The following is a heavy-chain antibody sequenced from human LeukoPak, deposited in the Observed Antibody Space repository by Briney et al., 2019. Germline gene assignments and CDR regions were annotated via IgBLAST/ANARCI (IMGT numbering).Heavy chain of an antibody. D-gene: IGHD6-13*01. CDR1: GVSISSGGYY. J-gene: IGHJ4*02. CDR3: AREGSSWYGVRTFDY. CDR2: IYYSGST. Sequence: SQTLSLTCTVSGVSISSGGYYWSWIRQHPGKGLEWIGYIYYSGSTYYNPSLNSRVTISVDTSKNQFSLKLSSVTAADTAVYYCAREGSSWYGVRTFDYWGQGNLVTASS. V-gene: IGHV4-31*03.